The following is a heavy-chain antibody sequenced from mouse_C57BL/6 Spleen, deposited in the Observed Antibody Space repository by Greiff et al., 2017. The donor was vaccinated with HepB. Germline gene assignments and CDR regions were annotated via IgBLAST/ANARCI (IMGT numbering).Heavy chain of an antibody. J-gene: IGHJ2*01. CDR3: ARSRGYYFDY. CDR1: GYAFSSYW. CDR2: IYPGDGDT. Sequence: VQLQQSGAELVKPGASVKISCKASGYAFSSYWMHWVKQRPGKGLEWIGQIYPGDGDTNYNGKFKGKATLTADKSSSTAYMQLSSLTSEDSAVYFCARSRGYYFDYWGQGTTLTVSS. V-gene: IGHV1-80*01.